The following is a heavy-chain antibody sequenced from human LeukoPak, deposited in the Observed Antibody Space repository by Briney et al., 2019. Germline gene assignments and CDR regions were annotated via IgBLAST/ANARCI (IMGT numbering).Heavy chain of an antibody. J-gene: IGHJ4*02. D-gene: IGHD3-10*01. Sequence: TSETLSLTCTVSGGSISGSSYYWSWIRQPAGKGLEWIGRIYTSGSTNYNPSLESRVTISLDTSKNQFSLKLNSVTAADTAVYYYARVIWFGAVFDYWGQGTLVTVSS. CDR3: ARVIWFGAVFDY. CDR1: GGSISGSSYY. CDR2: IYTSGST. V-gene: IGHV4-61*02.